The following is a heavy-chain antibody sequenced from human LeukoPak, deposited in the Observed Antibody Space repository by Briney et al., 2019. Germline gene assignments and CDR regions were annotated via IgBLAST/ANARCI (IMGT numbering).Heavy chain of an antibody. V-gene: IGHV1-24*01. D-gene: IGHD2-2*02. CDR3: ATVSYSSSTSCYIYKGNWFDP. CDR2: FDPEDGET. Sequence: GASVKVPCKVSGYTLTELSMHWVRQAPGKGLEWMEGFDPEDGETIYAQKFQGRVTMTEDTSTDTAYMELSSLRSEDTAVYYCATVSYSSSTSCYIYKGNWFDPLGQRTVVTVSS. CDR1: GYTLTELS. J-gene: IGHJ5*02.